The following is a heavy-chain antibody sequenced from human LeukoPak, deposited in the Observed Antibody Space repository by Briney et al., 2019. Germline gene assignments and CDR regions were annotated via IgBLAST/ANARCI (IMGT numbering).Heavy chain of an antibody. CDR1: GFTFSTYG. CDR2: MSDSGTNT. Sequence: GGSLRLSCGASGFTFSTYGMTWGRQAPGKGLEWVSGMSDSGTNTYYADSVKGRFTISRDNSKNTLYLQMNSLRAEDTAVYYCAKGGAVSSKSITMVRGTRRYYYYMDVWGKGTTVTISS. J-gene: IGHJ6*03. D-gene: IGHD3-10*01. CDR3: AKGGAVSSKSITMVRGTRRYYYYMDV. V-gene: IGHV3-23*01.